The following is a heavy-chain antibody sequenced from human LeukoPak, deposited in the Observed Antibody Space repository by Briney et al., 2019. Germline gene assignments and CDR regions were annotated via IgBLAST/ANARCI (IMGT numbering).Heavy chain of an antibody. J-gene: IGHJ5*02. CDR2: ISGSDGST. V-gene: IGHV3-23*01. Sequence: PGGSLRLSCAASGFTFSNYAMSWVRQAPGKGLEWVSTISGSDGSTYYADSVKGRFTISRDTASNTMHLEMNNLRIEDTAVYYCMRDYMGWFDPWGQGSLVTVSS. CDR3: MRDYMGWFDP. CDR1: GFTFSNYA. D-gene: IGHD3-10*01.